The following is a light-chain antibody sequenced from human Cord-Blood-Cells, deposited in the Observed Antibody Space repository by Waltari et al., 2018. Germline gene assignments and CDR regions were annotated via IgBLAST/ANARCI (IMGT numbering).Light chain of an antibody. CDR3: QQSYSTPRT. J-gene: IGKJ1*01. Sequence: IQIPQSPSSLSASVGDRVPITCRASQSISSYLNWYQQKPGKAPKLLIYAASSLQSGVPSRFSGSGSGTDFTLTISSLQPEDFATYYCQQSYSTPRTFGQGTKVEIK. V-gene: IGKV1-39*01. CDR2: AAS. CDR1: QSISSY.